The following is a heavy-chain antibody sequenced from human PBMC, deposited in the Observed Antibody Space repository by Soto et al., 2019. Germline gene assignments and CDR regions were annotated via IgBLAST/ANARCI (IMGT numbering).Heavy chain of an antibody. CDR2: FDPYDGET. CDR3: ASDLGNSYCKGFDY. CDR1: GYTLNELS. J-gene: IGHJ4*02. V-gene: IGHV1-24*01. D-gene: IGHD5-18*01. Sequence: ASVKVSCQVSGYTLNELSMHWVRQAPGKGLECMGVFDPYDGETNYAHNFQRRVTMTEDTSTYTVYMELSILRSEDTAVYYCASDLGNSYCKGFDYLGQVTLVTFFS.